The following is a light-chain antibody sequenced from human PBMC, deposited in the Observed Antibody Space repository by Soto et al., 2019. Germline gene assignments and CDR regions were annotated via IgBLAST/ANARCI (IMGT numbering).Light chain of an antibody. CDR1: SSDIGGYSY. V-gene: IGLV2-11*01. Sequence: QSALTQPRSVSGSPGHSVTISCTGTSSDIGGYSYVSWYQQHPGKAPKLLISDVSKRPSGVPDRFSGSKFGNTASLTISGLQAEDEADYYFCSYAGAFTYVFGGGTKLTVL. J-gene: IGLJ1*01. CDR3: CSYAGAFTYV. CDR2: DVS.